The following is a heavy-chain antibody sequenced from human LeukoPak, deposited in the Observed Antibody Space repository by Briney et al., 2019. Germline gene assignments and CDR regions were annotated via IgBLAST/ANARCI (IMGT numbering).Heavy chain of an antibody. D-gene: IGHD5-12*01. V-gene: IGHV4-39*02. CDR1: GGSISSNSYY. Sequence: SETLSLTCTVSGGSISSNSYYWGWIHQPPGKGLEWIGSLYYSGSTYYNPSLKSRVTIAVDTSKNHFSLKLSSVTAADTAVYYCARRGGYDPYDVFDIWGRGTMVTVSS. CDR2: LYYSGST. CDR3: ARRGGYDPYDVFDI. J-gene: IGHJ3*02.